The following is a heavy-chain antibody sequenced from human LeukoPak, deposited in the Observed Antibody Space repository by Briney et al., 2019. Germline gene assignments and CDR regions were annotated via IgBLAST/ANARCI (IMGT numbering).Heavy chain of an antibody. Sequence: SETLSLTCTVSGGSISSGSYYWSWIRQPAGKGLEWIGRIYTSGSTNYNPSLKSRVTMSVDTSKNQFSLKLSSVTAADTAVYYCARAPGYCSGGSCYPPYYYYYYMDVWGKGTTVTISS. D-gene: IGHD2-15*01. J-gene: IGHJ6*03. V-gene: IGHV4-61*02. CDR3: ARAPGYCSGGSCYPPYYYYYYMDV. CDR2: IYTSGST. CDR1: GGSISSGSYY.